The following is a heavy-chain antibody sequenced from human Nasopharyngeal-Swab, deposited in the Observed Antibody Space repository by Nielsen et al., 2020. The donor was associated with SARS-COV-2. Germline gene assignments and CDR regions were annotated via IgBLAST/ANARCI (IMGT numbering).Heavy chain of an antibody. CDR1: GYTFTSYG. J-gene: IGHJ3*02. CDR3: ARDVGWYHAFDI. D-gene: IGHD6-19*01. V-gene: IGHV1-18*01. Sequence: ASVKVSCKASGYTFTSYGISWVRQAPGQGLEWMGWISAYNGNTNYAQKLQGRVTMTTDTSTSTVYMELRSLRSDDTAVYYCARDVGWYHAFDIWGQGTMVTVSS. CDR2: ISAYNGNT.